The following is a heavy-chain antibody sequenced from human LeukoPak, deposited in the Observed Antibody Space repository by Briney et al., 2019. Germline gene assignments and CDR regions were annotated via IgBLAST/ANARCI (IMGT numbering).Heavy chain of an antibody. CDR3: ARDTHYYYMDV. CDR1: GFIFSSYS. J-gene: IGHJ6*03. V-gene: IGHV3-48*01. Sequence: PGGSLRLSCAAPGFIFSSYSMNWVRQAPGKGLEWVSYISSSSSTIYYADSVKGRFSTSRDNAKNSLYMQMNSLRAEDTAVYYCARDTHYYYMDVWGKGTTVTVSS. CDR2: ISSSSSTI.